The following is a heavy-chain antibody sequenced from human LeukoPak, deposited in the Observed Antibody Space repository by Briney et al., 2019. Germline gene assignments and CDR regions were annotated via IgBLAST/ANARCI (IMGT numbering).Heavy chain of an antibody. CDR3: ARVGGPVAGTFDY. V-gene: IGHV1-3*01. Sequence: GASVKVSCKASGYTFTSYAMHWVRQAPGQRLEWMGWINAGNGNTKYSQKFQGRVTITRDTSASTAYMELSSLRSEDTAVYYCARVGGPVAGTFDYWGQGTLVTVSS. J-gene: IGHJ4*02. CDR2: INAGNGNT. D-gene: IGHD6-19*01. CDR1: GYTFTSYA.